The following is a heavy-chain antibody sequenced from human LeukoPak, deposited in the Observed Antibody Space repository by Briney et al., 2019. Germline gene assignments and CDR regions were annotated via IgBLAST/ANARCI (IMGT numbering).Heavy chain of an antibody. J-gene: IGHJ4*02. CDR3: ARNGDCSLDY. Sequence: KTSETLSLTCAVSGGSISNGHWWSWVRQPPGKGLEWIGEIYHSGSARYNPSLESRVTISVDKSKNQLSLNLSSVTAADTAVYYCARNGDCSLDYWGQGTLVTVSS. CDR2: IYHSGSA. D-gene: IGHD2-21*02. CDR1: GGSISNGHW. V-gene: IGHV4-4*02.